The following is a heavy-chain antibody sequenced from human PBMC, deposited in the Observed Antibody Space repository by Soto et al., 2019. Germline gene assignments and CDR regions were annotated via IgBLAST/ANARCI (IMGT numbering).Heavy chain of an antibody. D-gene: IGHD6-6*01. Sequence: GGSLRLSCAASGFTFSDYYMSWIRQAPGKGLEWVSYISSSGSTIYYADSVKGRFTISRDNAKNSLYLQMNSLRAEDTAVYYCARDVYSSSSYYYYGMDVWGQGTTVTVSS. CDR1: GFTFSDYY. CDR2: ISSSGSTI. J-gene: IGHJ6*02. CDR3: ARDVYSSSSYYYYGMDV. V-gene: IGHV3-11*01.